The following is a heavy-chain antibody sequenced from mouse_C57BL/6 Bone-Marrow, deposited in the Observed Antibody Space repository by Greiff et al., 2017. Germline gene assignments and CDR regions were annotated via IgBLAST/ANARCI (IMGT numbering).Heavy chain of an antibody. CDR2: IDPTSGNT. J-gene: IGHJ3*01. CDR3: ADGWGFAY. V-gene: IGHV1-50*01. Sequence: VQLQQPGAELVKPGASVKLSCKASGYTFTSYWMQWVKQRPGQGLEWIGEIDPTSGNTNYNQKFKGKATLTVDTSSSTAYMQLSSLTSEDSAVYYCADGWGFAYWGQGTPLTVSA. CDR1: GYTFTSYW. D-gene: IGHD2-3*01.